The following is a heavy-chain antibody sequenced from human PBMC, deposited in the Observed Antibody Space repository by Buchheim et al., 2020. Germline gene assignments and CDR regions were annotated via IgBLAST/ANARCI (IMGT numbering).Heavy chain of an antibody. CDR2: ISAYNGNT. CDR3: ARDPFHYYDSSLRGYYYYGMDV. V-gene: IGHV1-18*04. J-gene: IGHJ6*02. CDR1: GYTFTSYG. Sequence: QVQLVQSGAEVKKPGASVKFSCKASGYTFTSYGISWVRQAPGQGLEWMGWISAYNGNTNYAQKRQGRVTMTTDTSTSTAYMELRSLRSDDTAVYYCARDPFHYYDSSLRGYYYYGMDVWGQGTT. D-gene: IGHD3-22*01.